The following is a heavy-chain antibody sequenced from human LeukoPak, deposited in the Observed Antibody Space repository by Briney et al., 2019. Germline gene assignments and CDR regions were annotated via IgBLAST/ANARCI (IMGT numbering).Heavy chain of an antibody. Sequence: ASVKVSCKASGYTFTSYDINWVRQATGQGLEWMGWMNPNSGNTGYAQKFQGRVTMTRSTSISTAYMELSSLRSEDTAVYYCARGGVGSYDSSGYYYAWGQGTLVTVSS. V-gene: IGHV1-8*01. CDR2: MNPNSGNT. J-gene: IGHJ5*02. D-gene: IGHD3-22*01. CDR3: ARGGVGSYDSSGYYYA. CDR1: GYTFTSYD.